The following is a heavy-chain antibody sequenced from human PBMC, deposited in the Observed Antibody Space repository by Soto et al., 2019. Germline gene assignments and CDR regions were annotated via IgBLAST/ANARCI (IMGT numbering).Heavy chain of an antibody. V-gene: IGHV3-30-3*02. J-gene: IGHJ5*02. Sequence: GGSLRLSCAASGFTFSSYAMHWVRQAPGKGLEWVAVISYDGSNKYYADSVKGRFTISRDNSKNTLYLQMNSLRAEDTAVYYCAKPAVAGPPGVLGWFDPWGQGTLVTVSS. CDR2: ISYDGSNK. D-gene: IGHD6-19*01. CDR1: GFTFSSYA. CDR3: AKPAVAGPPGVLGWFDP.